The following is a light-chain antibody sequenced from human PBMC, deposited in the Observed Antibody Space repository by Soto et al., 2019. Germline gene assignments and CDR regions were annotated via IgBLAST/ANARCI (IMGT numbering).Light chain of an antibody. J-gene: IGKJ1*01. Sequence: DIQMTQSPSTLSASVGDRVTITCRASQSISSWFAWYQQKPGKAPKLLIYKASSLASGVPSRFSGSGSGTEFTLTISSLQPDDFASYHCQQYDSYPFTFGQGTKLEI. CDR1: QSISSW. CDR2: KAS. V-gene: IGKV1-5*03. CDR3: QQYDSYPFT.